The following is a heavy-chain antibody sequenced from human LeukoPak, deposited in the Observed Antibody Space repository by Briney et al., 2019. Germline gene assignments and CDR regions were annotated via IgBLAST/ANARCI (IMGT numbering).Heavy chain of an antibody. CDR2: FYKSGTT. CDR3: AGYLAGQPSGPNR. D-gene: IGHD6-13*01. Sequence: SETLSLTCTISGASINSGFYWGWIRQPPGKGLEWMVSFYKSGTTYYNSSLKSRVSISIDTSKTQFSLKLNSVTAADTAVYYCAGYLAGQPSGPNRWGPGTLVTVSS. J-gene: IGHJ5*02. CDR1: GASINSGFY. V-gene: IGHV4-38-2*02.